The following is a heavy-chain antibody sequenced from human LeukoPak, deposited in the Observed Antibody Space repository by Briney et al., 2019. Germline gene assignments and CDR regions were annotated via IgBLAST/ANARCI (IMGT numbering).Heavy chain of an antibody. D-gene: IGHD2-21*01. CDR2: ISPYNGKT. J-gene: IGHJ5*02. V-gene: IGHV1-18*01. Sequence: ASVKVSCKASGYIFSNFFSSYGITWVRQAPGQGLEWMGWISPYNGKTKFAQKFQGIVTMTTETSTSTAYMELRRLRSDDTAVYYCAYTNVFLGDYNWIDPWGQGTLVTVSS. CDR3: AYTNVFLGDYNWIDP. CDR1: GYIFSNFFSSYG.